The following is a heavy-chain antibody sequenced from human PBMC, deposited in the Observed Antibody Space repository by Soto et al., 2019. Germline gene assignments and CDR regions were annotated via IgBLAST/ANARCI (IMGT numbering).Heavy chain of an antibody. CDR1: GGSISSGGYY. V-gene: IGHV4-31*03. CDR3: ARGVIAAAAPPDY. J-gene: IGHJ4*02. Sequence: QVQLQESGPGLVKPSQTLSLTCTVSGGSISSGGYYWSWIRQHPGKGLEWIGYIYYSGSTYYNPSLKSRITISIARFTNPLSLKMSSLSAADTAVYDCARGVIAAAAPPDYWGQGTLVTVSS. D-gene: IGHD6-13*01. CDR2: IYYSGST.